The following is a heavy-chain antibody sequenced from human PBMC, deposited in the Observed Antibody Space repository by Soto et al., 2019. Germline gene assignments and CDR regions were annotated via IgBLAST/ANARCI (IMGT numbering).Heavy chain of an antibody. CDR1: GFTFTNYA. CDR2: ITAGGTT. J-gene: IGHJ3*02. Sequence: GGSLRLSFATSGFTFTNYAMSGFRQAPGKGLEWVSHITAGGTTYYADSVKGRFIISRDSSRNTVYLQMNSLRAEDTALYYCAKCLQMYWNYDAFHIWGQGTMVTVSS. V-gene: IGHV3-23*01. D-gene: IGHD1-7*01. CDR3: AKCLQMYWNYDAFHI.